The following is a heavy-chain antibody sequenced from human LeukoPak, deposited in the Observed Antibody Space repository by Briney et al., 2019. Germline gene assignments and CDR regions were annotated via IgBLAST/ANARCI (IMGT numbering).Heavy chain of an antibody. CDR3: ARDRVFYGDYVYYMDV. CDR1: GFTFSSYE. D-gene: IGHD4-17*01. Sequence: GGSLRLSCAASGFTFSSYEMNWVRQAPGKGLEWVANIKQDGSEKYYVDSVKGRFTISRDNAKNSLYLQMNSLRAEDTAVYYCARDRVFYGDYVYYMDVWGKGTTVTVSS. CDR2: IKQDGSEK. V-gene: IGHV3-7*01. J-gene: IGHJ6*03.